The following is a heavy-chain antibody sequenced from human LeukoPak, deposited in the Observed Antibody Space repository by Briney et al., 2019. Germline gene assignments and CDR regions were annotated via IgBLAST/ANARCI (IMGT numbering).Heavy chain of an antibody. J-gene: IGHJ6*03. V-gene: IGHV3-33*07. CDR2: IMYDGSNE. CDR1: GFTVSSYG. D-gene: IGHD4-11*01. Sequence: PGGSLRLSCAASGFTVSSYGMYWVRQAPGKGLEWVAFIMYDGSNEYYADSVKGRFTISRDNSKKTLYLQMDSLRAEDTAVYYCARDQTTVSLRKYYYYYMDVWGKGTTVTVSS. CDR3: ARDQTTVSLRKYYYYYMDV.